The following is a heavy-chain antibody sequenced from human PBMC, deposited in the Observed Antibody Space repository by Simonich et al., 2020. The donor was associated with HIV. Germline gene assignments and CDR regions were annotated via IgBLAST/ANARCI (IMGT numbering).Heavy chain of an antibody. J-gene: IGHJ4*02. CDR2: ISDSGDMS. CDR3: AREDGY. V-gene: IGHV3-23*04. CDR1: GFTFSSDA. Sequence: VQLVESGGGVVQPGRSLRLSCAASGFTFSSDAMTWVRQAPGKGLEWDSGISDSGDMSFDADSVKGRFTISRDNSKNTLYLQMNSLRVEDTAIYYCAREDGYWGQGTLVTVSS.